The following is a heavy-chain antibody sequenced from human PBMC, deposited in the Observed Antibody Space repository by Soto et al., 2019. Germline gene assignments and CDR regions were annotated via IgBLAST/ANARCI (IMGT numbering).Heavy chain of an antibody. CDR1: GGTFSSYT. D-gene: IGHD3-22*01. J-gene: IGHJ4*02. CDR2: IIPILGIA. Sequence: QVQLVQSGAEVKKPGSSVKVSCKASGGTFSSYTISWVRQAPGQGLEWMGRIIPILGIANYAQKFQGRVTITADKYTSTAYMELSSLRSDDTAVYYCASDYYDSSGYPVNFDYWGQGTLVTVSS. CDR3: ASDYYDSSGYPVNFDY. V-gene: IGHV1-69*02.